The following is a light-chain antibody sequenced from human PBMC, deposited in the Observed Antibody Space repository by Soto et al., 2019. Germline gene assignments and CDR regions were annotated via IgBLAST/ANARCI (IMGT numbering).Light chain of an antibody. J-gene: IGKJ1*01. CDR1: QSVSSY. Sequence: EIVLTQSPATLSLSPGARATLSCRASQSVSSYLAWYQQKPGQAPRLLIYDASNRATGIPARFSGSGSETDFTLSISSLEPEDFAVYYCQQRSNWPPTWTFGQGNKVEIK. CDR2: DAS. V-gene: IGKV3-11*01. CDR3: QQRSNWPPTWT.